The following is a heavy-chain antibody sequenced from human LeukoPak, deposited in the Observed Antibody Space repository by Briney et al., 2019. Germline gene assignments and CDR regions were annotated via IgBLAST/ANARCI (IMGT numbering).Heavy chain of an antibody. D-gene: IGHD5-24*01. CDR1: GYTFTGYY. V-gene: IGHV1-2*02. CDR3: ARDGDSRDGYNGDL. J-gene: IGHJ2*01. CDR2: INPNSGGT. Sequence: ASVKVSCKASGYTFTGYYMHWVRQAPGQGLEWMGWINPNSGGTNYAQKFQGRVTMTRDTSISTAYMELSRLRSDDTAVYYCARDGDSRDGYNGDLWGRGTLVTVSS.